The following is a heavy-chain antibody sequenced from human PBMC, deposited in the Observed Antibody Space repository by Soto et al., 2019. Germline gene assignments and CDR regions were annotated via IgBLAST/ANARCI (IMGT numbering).Heavy chain of an antibody. CDR2: ISAYNGNT. Sequence: QVQLVQSGAEVKKPGASVKVSCKASGYTFTSYGISWVRQAPGPGLEWMGWISAYNGNTHYAQKLQGRVTMTTDTSTSTAYMELRSMRSDDTAVYYCARFVVADDYYYYGMDVWGQGTTVTVSS. CDR1: GYTFTSYG. CDR3: ARFVVADDYYYYGMDV. V-gene: IGHV1-18*04. J-gene: IGHJ6*02. D-gene: IGHD6-13*01.